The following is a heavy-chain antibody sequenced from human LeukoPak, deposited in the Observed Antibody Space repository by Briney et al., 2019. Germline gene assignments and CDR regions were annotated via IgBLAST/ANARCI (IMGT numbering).Heavy chain of an antibody. J-gene: IGHJ4*02. Sequence: GGSLRLSCAASGFTFSNAWMSWVRQAPGKGLEWVGRTKSKTDGGTTDYAAPVKGRFTISRDDSKNTLYLQMNSLKTEDTAVYYCTTRGGFLDYWGQGTLVTVSS. CDR3: TTRGGFLDY. CDR1: GFTFSNAW. CDR2: TKSKTDGGTT. V-gene: IGHV3-15*01. D-gene: IGHD3-16*01.